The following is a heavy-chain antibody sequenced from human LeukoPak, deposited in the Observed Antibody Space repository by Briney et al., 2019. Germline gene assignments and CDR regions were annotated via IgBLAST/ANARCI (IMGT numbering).Heavy chain of an antibody. CDR3: ARQYSSGSGG. D-gene: IGHD6-19*01. CDR2: IISSSSSM. J-gene: IGHJ4*02. CDR1: GFTFSNYA. V-gene: IGHV3-21*01. Sequence: GGSLRLSCAAPGFTFSNYAMNWVRQAPGKGLECVASIISSSSSMYYADSVKGRFTISRDNAKNSLYLQMNSLRAEDTGVYYCARQYSSGSGGWGQGTLVTVSS.